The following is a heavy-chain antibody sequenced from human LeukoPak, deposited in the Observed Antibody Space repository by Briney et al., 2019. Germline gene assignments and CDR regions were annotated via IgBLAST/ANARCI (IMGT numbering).Heavy chain of an antibody. Sequence: SETLSLTCTVSGGSISSSSYYWGWIRQPPGKGLEWIGSIYYSGSTYYNPSLRSRVTISVDTSKNQFSLKLSSVTAADTAVYYCARESSGYYYWGQGTLVTVSS. V-gene: IGHV4-39*02. D-gene: IGHD3-22*01. J-gene: IGHJ4*02. CDR3: ARESSGYYY. CDR2: IYYSGST. CDR1: GGSISSSSYY.